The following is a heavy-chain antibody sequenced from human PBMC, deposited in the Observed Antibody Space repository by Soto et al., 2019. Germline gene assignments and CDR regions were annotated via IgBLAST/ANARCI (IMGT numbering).Heavy chain of an antibody. J-gene: IGHJ4*02. D-gene: IGHD1-26*01. V-gene: IGHV3-30-3*01. CDR2: ISYDGSNK. CDR1: GFTFSSYA. CDR3: ATPCPTVVVATTGY. Sequence: QVQLVESGGGVVQPGRSLRLSCAASGFTFSSYAMHWVRQAPGKGLEWVAVISYDGSNKYYADSVKGRFTISRDNSKNTLYLQMNSLRAEDTAVYYCATPCPTVVVATTGYWGQGTLVTVSS.